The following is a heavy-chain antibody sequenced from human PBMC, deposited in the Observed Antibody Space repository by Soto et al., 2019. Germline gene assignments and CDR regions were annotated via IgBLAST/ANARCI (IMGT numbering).Heavy chain of an antibody. V-gene: IGHV4-39*01. D-gene: IGHD6-6*01. CDR2: ISYSGNT. CDR3: ASSSPFHY. CDR1: GASLSSTTYY. Sequence: SETLSLTCTVSGASLSSTTYYWGWVRQPPGKGLEWIGSISYSGNTYYKPSLKSRVSISIDTSRNQFSLKLTSVTAADTGVYYCASSSPFHYWGPGILVTVSS. J-gene: IGHJ4*02.